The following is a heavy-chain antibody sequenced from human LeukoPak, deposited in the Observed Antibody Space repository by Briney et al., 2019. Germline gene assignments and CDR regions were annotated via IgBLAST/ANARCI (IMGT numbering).Heavy chain of an antibody. D-gene: IGHD6-13*01. CDR3: TRDWEAAAGTTPFDY. CDR2: IRSKAYGGTT. CDR1: EFSVGSNY. Sequence: GGSLRLSCAASEFSVGSNYMTWVRQAPGKGLEWVGFIRSKAYGGTTEYAASVKGRFTISRDDSKSIAYLQMNSLKTEDTAVYYCTRDWEAAAGTTPFDYWGQGTLVTVSS. V-gene: IGHV3-49*04. J-gene: IGHJ4*02.